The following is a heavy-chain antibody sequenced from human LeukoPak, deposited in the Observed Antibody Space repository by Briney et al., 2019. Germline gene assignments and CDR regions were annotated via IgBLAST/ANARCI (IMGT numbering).Heavy chain of an antibody. J-gene: IGHJ4*02. Sequence: GESLKISCKTSGYSFTTYWIGWVRQMPGTGLEWVGAIYPDDSDTRYSPSFQGQVVISADKSISTAYLQWSSLKASDTAMYYCARLRPPTTVVTPGEYYFDYWGQGTLVTVSS. CDR1: GYSFTTYW. CDR3: ARLRPPTTVVTPGEYYFDY. CDR2: IYPDDSDT. V-gene: IGHV5-51*01. D-gene: IGHD4-23*01.